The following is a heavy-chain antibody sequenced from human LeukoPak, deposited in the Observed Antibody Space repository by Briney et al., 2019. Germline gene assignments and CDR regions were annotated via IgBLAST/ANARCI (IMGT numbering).Heavy chain of an antibody. CDR3: ARDYTGGWNDY. Sequence: GGSLRLSCAAAGFTFSRYWMSWVRQAPGKGLECVAKIKEDGSEKHYVDSVKGRFTISRDNAKKSLYLQMNSLRAEDTAVYYCARDYTGGWNDYWGQGTLVTVSS. J-gene: IGHJ4*02. CDR1: GFTFSRYW. CDR2: IKEDGSEK. D-gene: IGHD7-27*01. V-gene: IGHV3-7*01.